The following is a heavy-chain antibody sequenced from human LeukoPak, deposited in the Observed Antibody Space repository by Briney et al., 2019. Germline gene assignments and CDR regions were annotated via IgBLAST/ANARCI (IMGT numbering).Heavy chain of an antibody. CDR1: GGSISSGSYY. D-gene: IGHD3-3*01. Sequence: SETLSLTSTVSGGSISSGSYYWSWIRQPAGKGLEWIGRIYTSGSTNYNPSLKSRVTISVDTSKNQFSLKLSSVTAADTAVYYCARDHNYDFWSGYYYNWFDPWGQGTLVTVSS. V-gene: IGHV4-61*02. CDR3: ARDHNYDFWSGYYYNWFDP. CDR2: IYTSGST. J-gene: IGHJ5*02.